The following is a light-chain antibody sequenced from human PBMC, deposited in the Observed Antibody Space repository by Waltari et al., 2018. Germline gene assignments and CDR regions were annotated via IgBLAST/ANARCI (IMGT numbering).Light chain of an antibody. V-gene: IGLV2-11*01. CDR2: DVN. CDR3: WSFAGRYTWV. J-gene: IGLJ3*02. Sequence: QSALTQPRSVSGSPGQSVTISCTGSSSDVGLYDYVSWYQHQPGKAPKLIIYDVNKRPSGFPGRFSGSQAGNTASLTISGLQAEDEADYYCWSFAGRYTWVFGGGTKLSVL. CDR1: SSDVGLYDY.